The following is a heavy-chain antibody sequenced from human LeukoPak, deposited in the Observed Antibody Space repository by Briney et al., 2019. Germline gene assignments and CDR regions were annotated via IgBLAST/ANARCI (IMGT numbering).Heavy chain of an antibody. V-gene: IGHV4-59*08. CDR1: GGSISSYY. CDR2: IYYNGIT. J-gene: IGHJ6*02. CDR3: ARLRATAARNYYYYGMDV. Sequence: PSETLSLTCTVSGGSISSYYWSWIRQPPGKGLEWIGYIYYNGITNYNPSLTSRVTISVDTSKNQFSLKLSSVTAADTAVYYCARLRATAARNYYYYGMDVWGQGTTVTVSS. D-gene: IGHD5-24*01.